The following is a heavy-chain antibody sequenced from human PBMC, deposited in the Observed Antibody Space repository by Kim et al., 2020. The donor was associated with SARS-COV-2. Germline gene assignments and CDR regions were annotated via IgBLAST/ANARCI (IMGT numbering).Heavy chain of an antibody. CDR3: ASNTHSSGYSLDY. V-gene: IGHV1-18*01. J-gene: IGHJ4*02. Sequence: YAPKLQGRVTMTTDTSTSTAYMELRSLRSDDTAVYYCASNTHSSGYSLDYWGQGTLVTVSS. D-gene: IGHD3-22*01.